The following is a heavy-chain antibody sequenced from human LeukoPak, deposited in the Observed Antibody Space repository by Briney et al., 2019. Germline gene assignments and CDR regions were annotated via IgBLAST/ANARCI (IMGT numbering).Heavy chain of an antibody. CDR2: IYYSGST. J-gene: IGHJ4*02. CDR3: ARDPYGDYVKDYFDY. CDR1: GFTFSSYW. Sequence: GSLRLSCAASGFTFSSYWMSWIRQPPGKGLEWIGSIYYSGSTYYNPSLKSRVTISVDTSKNQFSLKLSSVTAADTAVYYCARDPYGDYVKDYFDYWGQGTLVTVSS. D-gene: IGHD4-17*01. V-gene: IGHV4-39*07.